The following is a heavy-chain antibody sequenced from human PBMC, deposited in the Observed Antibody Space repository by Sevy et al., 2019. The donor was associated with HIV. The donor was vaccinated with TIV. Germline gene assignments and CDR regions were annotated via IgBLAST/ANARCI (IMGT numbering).Heavy chain of an antibody. D-gene: IGHD3-22*01. V-gene: IGHV3-21*01. CDR3: ASGSLDSTGYPFDY. Sequence: GGSLRLSCAASGFTFISFTMNWVRQAPGKGLEWVSSISSSSTYIYYADSVRGRFTISRDNAKNSLYLQMHSLRAEDTAVYYCASGSLDSTGYPFDYWGQGTLVTVSS. CDR2: ISSSSTYI. J-gene: IGHJ4*02. CDR1: GFTFISFT.